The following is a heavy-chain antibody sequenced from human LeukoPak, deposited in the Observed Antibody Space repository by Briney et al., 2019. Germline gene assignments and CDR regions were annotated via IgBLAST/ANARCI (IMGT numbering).Heavy chain of an antibody. D-gene: IGHD1-26*01. CDR2: IGTAGDT. Sequence: GGSLRLSCAASGFTFSSYDMHWVRQATGRGLEWVSAIGTAGDTYYPGSVKGRFTISRENAKNSLHLQMNSLRAGDTAVYYCAREGRYRYSGSYDYWGQGTLVTVSS. CDR3: AREGRYRYSGSYDY. V-gene: IGHV3-13*01. J-gene: IGHJ4*02. CDR1: GFTFSSYD.